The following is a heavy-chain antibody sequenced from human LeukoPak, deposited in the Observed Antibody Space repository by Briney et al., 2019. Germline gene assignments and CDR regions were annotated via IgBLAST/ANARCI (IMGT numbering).Heavy chain of an antibody. CDR2: ISGSGGST. CDR3: AKPAGAMTTVTYYFDY. V-gene: IGHV3-23*01. CDR1: GFTFSSYA. J-gene: IGHJ4*02. D-gene: IGHD4-17*01. Sequence: GASLRLSCAASGFTFSSYAMSWVRQAPGKGLEWVSAISGSGGSTYYADSVKGRFTISRDNSKDTLYLQMNSLRAEDTAVYYCAKPAGAMTTVTYYFDYWGQGTLVTVSS.